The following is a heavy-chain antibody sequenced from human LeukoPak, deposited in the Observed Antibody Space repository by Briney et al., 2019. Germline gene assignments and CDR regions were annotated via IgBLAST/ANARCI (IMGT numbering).Heavy chain of an antibody. CDR2: ISSSGSTI. D-gene: IGHD5-18*01. Sequence: GGSLRLSCAASRFIFSSYAMHWVRQAPGKGLEWVSYISSSGSTIYYADSVKGRFTIPRDNAKNSLYLQMNSLRAEDTAVYYCARTTPGYSYGYSFDYWGQGTLVTVSS. V-gene: IGHV3-48*03. CDR1: RFIFSSYA. CDR3: ARTTPGYSYGYSFDY. J-gene: IGHJ4*02.